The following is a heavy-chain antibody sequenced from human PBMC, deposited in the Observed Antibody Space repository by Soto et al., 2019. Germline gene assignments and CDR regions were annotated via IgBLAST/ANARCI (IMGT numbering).Heavy chain of an antibody. CDR1: SGSASSASYS. Sequence: TLPLSRPVSSGSASSASYSRSWIRQPPGKGLEWIGYIYHSGSTYYNPSLKSRVTISVDRSKNQFSLKLSSVTAADTAVYYCASGHYYGSVSYYFEHWGQGTLVTLSS. CDR2: IYHSGST. V-gene: IGHV4-30-2*01. D-gene: IGHD3-10*01. CDR3: ASGHYYGSVSYYFEH. J-gene: IGHJ4*02.